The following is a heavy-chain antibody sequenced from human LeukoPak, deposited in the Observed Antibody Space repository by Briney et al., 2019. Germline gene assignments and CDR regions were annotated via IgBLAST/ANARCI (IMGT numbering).Heavy chain of an antibody. D-gene: IGHD3-22*01. J-gene: IGHJ4*02. V-gene: IGHV3-20*04. CDR2: INWNGRNT. Sequence: PGGSLRLSCAASGFTFDDYGMSWVRQAPGKGLEWVSGINWNGRNTAYAESLKGRFTISRDNAKNSLYLQMNSLRAEDTAFYYCARVQQYDKFDYWGQGTLVTVSS. CDR1: GFTFDDYG. CDR3: ARVQQYDKFDY.